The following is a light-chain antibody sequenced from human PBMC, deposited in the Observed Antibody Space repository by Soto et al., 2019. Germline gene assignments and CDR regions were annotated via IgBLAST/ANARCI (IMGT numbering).Light chain of an antibody. Sequence: QSLLAQPASLSGSPGQSLAISCTGTSGYVGGYDYVSWYQQHPDKAPKLMIYEVTKRPSWVSNRFSGSKSGNTASLTISGLQPEDEADYYCSSHTSGSTRVFGSGTKVTVL. J-gene: IGLJ1*01. CDR2: EVT. CDR1: SGYVGGYDY. CDR3: SSHTSGSTRV. V-gene: IGLV2-14*01.